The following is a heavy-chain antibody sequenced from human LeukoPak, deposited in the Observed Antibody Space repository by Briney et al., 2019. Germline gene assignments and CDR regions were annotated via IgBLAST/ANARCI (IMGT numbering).Heavy chain of an antibody. CDR1: GFTFSSYW. J-gene: IGHJ6*03. V-gene: IGHV3-7*01. CDR3: AKEQGGSYAGNYYYYYMDV. CDR2: IKQDGSEK. D-gene: IGHD1-26*01. Sequence: PGGSLRLSCAASGFTFSSYWMSWVRQAPGKGLEWVANIKQDGSEKYYVDSVKGRFTISRDNSKNTLYPQMNSLRAEDTAVYYCAKEQGGSYAGNYYYYYMDVWGKGTTVTISS.